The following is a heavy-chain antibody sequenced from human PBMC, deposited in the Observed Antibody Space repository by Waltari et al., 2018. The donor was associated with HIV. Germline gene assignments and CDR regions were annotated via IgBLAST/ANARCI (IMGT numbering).Heavy chain of an antibody. CDR1: VFTVRSNY. CDR3: ASIAYCGGDCYPRGMDV. J-gene: IGHJ6*02. V-gene: IGHV3-66*01. CDR2: MYSGGST. Sequence: EVQLVESGGGLVQPGGSLRLSCAAYVFTVRSNYMSGVRQAPGKGLEWVSVMYSGGSTYYADSVKGRFTISRDNSKNTLYLQMNSLRAEDTAVYYCASIAYCGGDCYPRGMDVWGQGTTVTVSS. D-gene: IGHD2-21*02.